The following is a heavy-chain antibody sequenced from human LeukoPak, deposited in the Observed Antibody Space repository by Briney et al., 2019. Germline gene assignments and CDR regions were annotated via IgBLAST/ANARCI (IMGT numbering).Heavy chain of an antibody. CDR3: ARGYSSSQGGFDY. J-gene: IGHJ4*02. V-gene: IGHV1-2*02. Sequence: SVKVSCKASGYTFTSYGISWVRQAPGQGLEWMGWINPNSGGTNYAQKFQGRVTMTRDTSISTAYMELSRLRSDDTAVYYCARGYSSSQGGFDYWGQGTLVTVSS. CDR2: INPNSGGT. CDR1: GYTFTSYG. D-gene: IGHD6-13*01.